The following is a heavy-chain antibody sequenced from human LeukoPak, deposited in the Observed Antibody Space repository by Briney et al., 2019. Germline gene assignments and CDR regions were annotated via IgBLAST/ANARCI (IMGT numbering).Heavy chain of an antibody. CDR3: TSNLYCSTSSCYTLDN. Sequence: GGSLRLSCAASGFTFSNGWMSWVRQAPGKGLEWVGRIKSKSERGTTDYAAPVKGRLTISRDGSTNTVYLNMNSLKTEDTVVYFCTSNLYCSTSSCYTLDNWGQGTLVAVSP. CDR2: IKSKSERGTT. J-gene: IGHJ4*02. D-gene: IGHD2-2*02. V-gene: IGHV3-15*01. CDR1: GFTFSNGW.